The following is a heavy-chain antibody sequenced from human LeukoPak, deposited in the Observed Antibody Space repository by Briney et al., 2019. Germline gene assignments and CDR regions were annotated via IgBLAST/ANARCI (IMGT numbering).Heavy chain of an antibody. CDR3: ARDKTTGDSYFDS. V-gene: IGHV3-7*01. CDR1: GFTFSTYW. J-gene: IGHJ4*02. CDR2: IKQDGSEK. D-gene: IGHD4-17*01. Sequence: PGGSLRLSCVASGFTFSTYWMSWVRHAPGKGLEWVANIKQDGSEKYYVDSVKGRFTISRDNAENSLYLQMNSLRAEDTAVYYCARDKTTGDSYFDSWGQGTLVTVSS.